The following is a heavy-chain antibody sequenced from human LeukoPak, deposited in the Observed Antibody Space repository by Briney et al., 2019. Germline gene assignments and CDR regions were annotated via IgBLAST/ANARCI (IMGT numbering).Heavy chain of an antibody. V-gene: IGHV3-23*01. CDR1: GFTFPRYA. CDR2: IGGSGANT. Sequence: GGSLRLSCVASGFTFPRYAMNWVRQAPGQGLEWVSGIGGSGANTYYAEYVKGRFTISRDNAKNTVYLQMNSLRAEDTAIYYCAKLTSASGAYGVDVWGQGTTVTVSS. CDR3: AKLTSASGAYGVDV. D-gene: IGHD3-10*01. J-gene: IGHJ6*02.